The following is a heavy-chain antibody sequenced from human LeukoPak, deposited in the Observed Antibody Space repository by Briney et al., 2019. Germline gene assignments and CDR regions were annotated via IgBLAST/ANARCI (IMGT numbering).Heavy chain of an antibody. CDR1: GYSFSNYG. V-gene: IGHV1-18*01. J-gene: IGHJ4*02. Sequence: ASVKVSCKASGYSFSNYGLSWVRQARGQGLEWMGWISAYNGNTNYAQKFQGRVTMTTDTSTSTAYMELRSLRSDDTAVYYCAKFFTYYYDRSGYELYYFDYWGQGTLVTVSS. CDR2: ISAYNGNT. CDR3: AKFFTYYYDRSGYELYYFDY. D-gene: IGHD3-22*01.